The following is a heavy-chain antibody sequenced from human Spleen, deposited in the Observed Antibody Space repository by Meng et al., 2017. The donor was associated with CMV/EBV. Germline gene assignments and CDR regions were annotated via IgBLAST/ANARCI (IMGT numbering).Heavy chain of an antibody. Sequence: ASVKVSCKASNYTFTSYGISWVRQAPGQGLEWMGWIYPNSGGTHYAQKFQGRLTVTTDTSISTGYMELSSLGSDDTAVYYCARDNDWGPDYWGQGTLVTVSS. CDR3: ARDNDWGPDY. V-gene: IGHV1-2*02. CDR2: IYPNSGGT. D-gene: IGHD3-9*01. J-gene: IGHJ4*02. CDR1: NYTFTSYG.